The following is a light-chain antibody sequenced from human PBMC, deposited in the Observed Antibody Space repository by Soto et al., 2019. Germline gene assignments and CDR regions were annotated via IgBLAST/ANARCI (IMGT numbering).Light chain of an antibody. V-gene: IGLV1-51*02. CDR3: GKRDWSLSGV. CDR1: SSNIGNNY. J-gene: IGLJ3*02. Sequence: QSVLTQPPSVSAAPGQKVTISCSGSSSNIGNNYVSWYQQLPGTAPKLLIYENNKRPSGIPDRFSGSKSGTSATLGITGLPTWGEAEYYLGKRDWSLSGVFRGGAQLTVL. CDR2: ENN.